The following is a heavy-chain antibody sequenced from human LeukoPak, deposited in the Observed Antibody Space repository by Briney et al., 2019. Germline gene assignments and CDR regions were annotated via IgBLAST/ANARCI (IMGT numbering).Heavy chain of an antibody. J-gene: IGHJ4*02. D-gene: IGHD3-22*01. CDR1: GFTLSSYW. V-gene: IGHV3-7*01. Sequence: GGSLRLSCAASGFTLSSYWMSCVREAPGKGLEWVANIKQDGSEKYYVDSVKGRFTISRDNAKNSLYLQMNSLRAEDTAVYYCARDADYYDSSGLDYWGQGTLVTVSS. CDR3: ARDADYYDSSGLDY. CDR2: IKQDGSEK.